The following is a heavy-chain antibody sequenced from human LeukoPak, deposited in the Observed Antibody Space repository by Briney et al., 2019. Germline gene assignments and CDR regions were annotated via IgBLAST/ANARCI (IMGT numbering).Heavy chain of an antibody. J-gene: IGHJ1*01. CDR1: GLTFSRDW. V-gene: IGHV3-7*01. CDR3: ATYSSLNTREFQY. D-gene: IGHD3-22*01. CDR2: IRQDGGET. Sequence: GSLRLSCEASGLTFSRDWMGWVRQAPGKGLEWVANIRQDGGETYYGDSVEGRFIISRDNAKNSLFLQMNRLRAEDTAVYYCATYSSLNTREFQYWGQGTLVTVSP.